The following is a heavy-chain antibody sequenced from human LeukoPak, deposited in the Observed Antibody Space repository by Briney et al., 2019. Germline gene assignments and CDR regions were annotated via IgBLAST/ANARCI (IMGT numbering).Heavy chain of an antibody. CDR3: ARHRFASAVILDY. CDR1: GGAVSSFY. J-gene: IGHJ4*02. D-gene: IGHD2-21*02. Sequence: SETLSLTCSVSGGAVSSFYWSWIRQSPGKGLEWIGYFYYSGSTKYNPSLKSRVTMSVDTSKNQLSLKLRAVNAADKAMYYCARHRFASAVILDYWGQGDLVTVSS. CDR2: FYYSGST. V-gene: IGHV4-59*08.